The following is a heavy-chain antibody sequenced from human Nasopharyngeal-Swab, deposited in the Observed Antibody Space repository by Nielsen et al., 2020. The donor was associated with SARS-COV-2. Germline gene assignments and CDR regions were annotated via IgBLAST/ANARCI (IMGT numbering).Heavy chain of an antibody. CDR3: ARGDRLLYYYYCMDV. CDR1: GYTFTSYD. V-gene: IGHV1-8*01. J-gene: IGHJ6*02. CDR2: MNPNSGNT. Sequence: ASVKVSCKASGYTFTSYDINWVRQATGQGLEWMGWMNPNSGNTGYAQKFQGRVTMTRNTSISTAYMELSSLRSEDTAVDYCARGDRLLYYYYCMDVWGQGTTVTFSS.